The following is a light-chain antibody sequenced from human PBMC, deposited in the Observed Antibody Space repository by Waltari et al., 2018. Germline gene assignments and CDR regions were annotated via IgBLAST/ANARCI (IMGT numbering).Light chain of an antibody. CDR2: GAS. CDR1: QTISNN. J-gene: IGKJ3*01. Sequence: DIQMTQSPSSLSASVGDRVTITCRTSQTISNNLNWYQQKPGEAPKLLIFGASNLQSGVSSRFSGSGSGTDFTLTISSLQPEDFATYYCQHTLAFGPGTKVDIK. V-gene: IGKV1-39*01. CDR3: QHTLA.